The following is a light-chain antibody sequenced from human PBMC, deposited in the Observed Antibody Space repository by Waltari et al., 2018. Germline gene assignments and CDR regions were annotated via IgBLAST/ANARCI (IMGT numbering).Light chain of an antibody. CDR1: QSGTSNY. V-gene: IGKV3-20*01. CDR3: QQYGSSPLT. Sequence: EIVLTQSPGTLSLSPGERATLSCRASQSGTSNYLAWYQQKPGQAPRLLMYTASSRASGIPDRFGGSGSGTDFTLTISRLEPEDFAVYYCQQYGSSPLTFGGGTKVEIK. CDR2: TAS. J-gene: IGKJ4*01.